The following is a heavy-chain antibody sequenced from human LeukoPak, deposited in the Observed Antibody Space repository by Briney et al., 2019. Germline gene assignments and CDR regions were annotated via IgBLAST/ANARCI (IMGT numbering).Heavy chain of an antibody. V-gene: IGHV4-59*08. CDR3: ARGSYYYGSGSYYNPFESLSFLHYGMDV. Sequence: PSETLSLTCTVSGGSISSYYWSWIRQPPGKGLEWIGYIYYSGSTNYNPSLKGRVTISVDTSKNQFSLKLSSVTAADTAVYYCARGSYYYGSGSYYNPFESLSFLHYGMDVWGQGTTVTVSS. CDR2: IYYSGST. D-gene: IGHD3-10*01. J-gene: IGHJ6*02. CDR1: GGSISSYY.